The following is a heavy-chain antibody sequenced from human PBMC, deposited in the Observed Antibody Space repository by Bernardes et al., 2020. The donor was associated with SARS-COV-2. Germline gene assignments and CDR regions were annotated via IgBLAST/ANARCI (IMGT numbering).Heavy chain of an antibody. V-gene: IGHV3-21*01. CDR2: IGSGSDFI. D-gene: IGHD2-8*01. CDR3: AREMADPGPLDY. Sequence: GGSLRLSCAASGFTFSNHLFSWFRQAPGKGLEWVSFIGSGSDFIYYADSVKGRFTISRDNAKNSLYLQMNSLRAEDSAVYYCAREMADPGPLDYWGQGTLVTVSS. CDR1: GFTFSNHL. J-gene: IGHJ4*02.